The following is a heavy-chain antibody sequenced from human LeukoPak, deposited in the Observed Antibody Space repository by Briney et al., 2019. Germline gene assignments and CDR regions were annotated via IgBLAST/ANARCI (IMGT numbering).Heavy chain of an antibody. CDR2: ISYDGSNK. CDR1: GFTFKNYG. Sequence: GGSLRLSCAASGFTFKNYGMSWVRQAPGKGLEWVAAISYDGSNKNYADSVKGRFTISRDNAKNSLFLQMSSLRADGTAIYYCARAGELRYMDVWGKGTAVTVSS. J-gene: IGHJ6*03. D-gene: IGHD3-16*01. V-gene: IGHV3-30*03. CDR3: ARAGELRYMDV.